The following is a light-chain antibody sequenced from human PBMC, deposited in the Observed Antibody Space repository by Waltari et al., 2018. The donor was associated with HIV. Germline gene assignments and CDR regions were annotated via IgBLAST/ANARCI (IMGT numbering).Light chain of an antibody. CDR2: WAS. Sequence: DIVMTQSPDSLTVSLGERATINCESSQTTLYSANNKSYVAWYQEKPGQHPKLLIYWASARESGVPDRFSGSGSGTHFTLSISSLQAEDVGIYYCHQYYSSPHTFGQGTNLEI. CDR1: QTTLYSANNKSY. CDR3: HQYYSSPHT. V-gene: IGKV4-1*01. J-gene: IGKJ2*01.